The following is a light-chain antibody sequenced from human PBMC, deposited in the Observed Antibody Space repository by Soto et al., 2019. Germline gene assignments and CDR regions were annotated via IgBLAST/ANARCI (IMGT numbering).Light chain of an antibody. Sequence: DVRMTQSPSSLSASVGDRVTITCRASRDISSSLAWYQQKSGKVPKLLIYAASTLHAGVQSRFSGSGSGTFFTLTINSLQPEDVATYYCQKYNSAPNTFGRGTRLEIK. CDR1: RDISSS. J-gene: IGKJ2*01. V-gene: IGKV1-27*01. CDR3: QKYNSAPNT. CDR2: AAS.